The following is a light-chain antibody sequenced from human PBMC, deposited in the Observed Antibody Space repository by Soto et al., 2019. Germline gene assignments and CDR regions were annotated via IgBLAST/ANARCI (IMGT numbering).Light chain of an antibody. Sequence: EIVLTQSPGTLSLSPGERATLSCRASQSVSSSYLAWYQQKPGQAPRLLIYGTSSRATGIPDRFSGSGSGTDFTLTISRLEPEDFAVYYCQQYSRSRTFGQGTTV. CDR1: QSVSSSY. V-gene: IGKV3-20*01. J-gene: IGKJ1*01. CDR2: GTS. CDR3: QQYSRSRT.